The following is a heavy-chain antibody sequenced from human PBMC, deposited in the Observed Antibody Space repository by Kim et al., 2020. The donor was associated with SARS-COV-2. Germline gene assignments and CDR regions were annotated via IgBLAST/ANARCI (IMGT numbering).Heavy chain of an antibody. CDR2: IYYSGST. D-gene: IGHD3-10*01. CDR3: ARSDILWFGELGTYYYGMDV. CDR1: GGSISSYY. Sequence: SETLSLTCTVSGGSISSYYWSWIRQPPGKGLEWIGYIYYSGSTNYNPSLKSRVTISVDTSKNQFSLKLSSVTAADTAVYYCARSDILWFGELGTYYYGMDVWGQGTTVTVSS. V-gene: IGHV4-59*01. J-gene: IGHJ6*02.